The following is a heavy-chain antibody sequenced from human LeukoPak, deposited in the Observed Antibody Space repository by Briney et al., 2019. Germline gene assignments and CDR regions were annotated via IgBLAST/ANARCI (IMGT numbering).Heavy chain of an antibody. CDR2: INPNSGGT. CDR3: ARDSHSSGWFVPDY. CDR1: GYTFTGYY. D-gene: IGHD6-19*01. V-gene: IGHV1-2*04. J-gene: IGHJ4*02. Sequence: GASVKVSCKASGYTFTGYYMHWVRQAPGQGLEWMGWINPNSGGTNYAQKFQGWVTMTRDTSISTAYMELSRLRSDDTAVYYCARDSHSSGWFVPDYWGQGTLVTVSS.